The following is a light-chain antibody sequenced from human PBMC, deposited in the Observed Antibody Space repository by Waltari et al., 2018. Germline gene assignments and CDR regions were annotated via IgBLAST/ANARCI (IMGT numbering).Light chain of an antibody. J-gene: IGKJ4*01. CDR2: DAS. Sequence: EIVLTQSPATLSLSPGERATLPCRAIQGVSRYLAWYQQKPGQAPRLLISDASNRATGIPARLSGSGSVTDFTLTISSLEPEDFAVYYCQQRSNWPLTFGGGTKVEIK. CDR1: QGVSRY. V-gene: IGKV3-11*01. CDR3: QQRSNWPLT.